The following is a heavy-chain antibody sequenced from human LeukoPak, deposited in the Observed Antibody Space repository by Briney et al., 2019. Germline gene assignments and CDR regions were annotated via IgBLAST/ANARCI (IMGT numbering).Heavy chain of an antibody. V-gene: IGHV3-15*01. Sequence: GGSLRLSCAASGFTFSNAWMSWVRQAPGKGLEWVGRIKSKTDGGTTDYAAPVKGRFTISRDDSKDTLYLQMNSLKSEDTAVYYCASTISPKDAYWGQGTLVTVSS. D-gene: IGHD2/OR15-2a*01. CDR2: IKSKTDGGTT. CDR1: GFTFSNAW. J-gene: IGHJ4*02. CDR3: ASTISPKDAY.